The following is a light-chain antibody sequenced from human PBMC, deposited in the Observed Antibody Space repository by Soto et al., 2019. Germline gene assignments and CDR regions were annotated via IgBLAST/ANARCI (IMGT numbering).Light chain of an antibody. CDR2: DAS. CDR3: QQHSSWPLT. V-gene: IGKV1-33*01. CDR1: QDISNY. Sequence: DIHMAQSPSSLSASVGGRVTITRQASQDISNYLNWYHQKPGKAHKLLIYDASNLESGVPSRFSGSGSGTDFTLTISRLEPEDFAVYYCQQHSSWPLTFGGGTTGDIK. J-gene: IGKJ4*01.